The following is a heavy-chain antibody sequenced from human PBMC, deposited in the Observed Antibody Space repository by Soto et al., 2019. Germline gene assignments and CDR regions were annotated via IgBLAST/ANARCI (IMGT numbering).Heavy chain of an antibody. V-gene: IGHV3-33*01. CDR1: GFTFSTYG. J-gene: IGHJ6*04. CDR2: IWYDGSNK. Sequence: QVQLVESGGGVVQPGRSLRLSCAASGFTFSTYGMQWVRQAPGKGLEWVAVIWYDGSNKYYADSVKGRFTISRDNSKNTLYLQMHSLRVEDTAVYYCARVGCTGGGCRPYSYCAMDVWGDGTTVTVSS. D-gene: IGHD2-8*02. CDR3: ARVGCTGGGCRPYSYCAMDV.